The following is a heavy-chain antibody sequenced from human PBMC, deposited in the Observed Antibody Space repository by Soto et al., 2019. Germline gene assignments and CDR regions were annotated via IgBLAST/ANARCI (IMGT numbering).Heavy chain of an antibody. D-gene: IGHD4-4*01. CDR3: VRQSRESPSDY. CDR1: GHTLTELS. CDR2: FDPEGGEA. J-gene: IGHJ4*02. Sequence: ASVKVSCKISGHTLTELSIHWVRQAPGKGLEWMGGFDPEGGEAIYAQKWHGRVTVTEDTVTGTAYMELRGLRADDTAVYYCVRQSRESPSDYWGQGTLVTVSS. V-gene: IGHV1-24*01.